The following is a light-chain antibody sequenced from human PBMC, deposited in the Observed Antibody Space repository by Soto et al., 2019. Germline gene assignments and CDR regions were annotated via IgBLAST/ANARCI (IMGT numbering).Light chain of an antibody. CDR2: DAT. CDR3: QQYDNLPSWT. V-gene: IGKV1-33*01. Sequence: DIQMTQSPSSLSASVGDRVTITCQASQDISNYLNWYQQKPAKAPKLLIYDATNLETGVPSRFSGSGSGTDFTFTISSLQPEDIATYYCQQYDNLPSWTFGQGTKMDIK. J-gene: IGKJ1*01. CDR1: QDISNY.